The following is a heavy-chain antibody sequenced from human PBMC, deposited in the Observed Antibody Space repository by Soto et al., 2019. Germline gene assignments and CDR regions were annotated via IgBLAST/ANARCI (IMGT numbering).Heavy chain of an antibody. Sequence: QLQLQESGPGLVKPSETLSLTCTVSGGSISSRYFLGWARQPPGKGLEWIGYIDSSGSTSYIPSLKSRVTISLDTPKNQSSLRLSSVTAADTAVYYGASRILTSDDSWGQGTLVTVSS. J-gene: IGHJ4*02. CDR1: GGSISSRYF. CDR2: IDSSGST. CDR3: ASRILTSDDS. D-gene: IGHD3-9*01. V-gene: IGHV4-39*01.